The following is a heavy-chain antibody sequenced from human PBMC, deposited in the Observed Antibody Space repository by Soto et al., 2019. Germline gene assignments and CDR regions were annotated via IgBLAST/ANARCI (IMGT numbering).Heavy chain of an antibody. Sequence: ASVKGSCKASGYTFTGYYMHWVRQAPGQGLEWMGWINPNSGGTNYAQKFQGWVTMTRDTSISTAYMELSRLRSDDTAVYYCARDNWNYYNWFDPWGQGTLVTVSS. J-gene: IGHJ5*02. CDR1: GYTFTGYY. CDR3: ARDNWNYYNWFDP. CDR2: INPNSGGT. D-gene: IGHD1-7*01. V-gene: IGHV1-2*04.